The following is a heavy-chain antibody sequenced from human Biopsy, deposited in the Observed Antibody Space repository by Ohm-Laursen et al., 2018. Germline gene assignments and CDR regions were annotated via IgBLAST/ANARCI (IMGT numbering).Heavy chain of an antibody. V-gene: IGHV4-34*08. D-gene: IGHD2-15*01. CDR1: GKTFSDYQ. J-gene: IGHJ4*02. Sequence: TLSLTCPVFGKTFSDYQWSWIRQPPGKGLEWIGQINQSGTTDYNPSLKSRVSISADASKYEFSLRLTSVTAADTAVYFCGNEVHGRDYWGLGAQVTVSS. CDR3: GNEVHGRDY. CDR2: INQSGTT.